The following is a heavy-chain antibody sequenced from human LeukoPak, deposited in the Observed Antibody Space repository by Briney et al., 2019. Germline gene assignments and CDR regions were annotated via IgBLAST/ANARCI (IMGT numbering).Heavy chain of an antibody. D-gene: IGHD5-18*01. J-gene: IGHJ4*02. CDR1: GFTFSSYS. V-gene: IGHV3-21*01. CDR2: ISSSSSYI. Sequence: GGSLRLSCAASGFTFSSYSMNWVRQAAGKGLEWVSSISSSSSYIYYADSVKGRFTISRDNAENSLYLQMNSLRAEDTAVYSCARDLGSYGYDYWGQGTLVTVSS. CDR3: ARDLGSYGYDY.